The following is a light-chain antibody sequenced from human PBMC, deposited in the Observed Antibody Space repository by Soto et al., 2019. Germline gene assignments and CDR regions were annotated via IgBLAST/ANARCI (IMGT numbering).Light chain of an antibody. CDR2: GAS. Sequence: EVVLTQSPGTLSLSPGERATLSCGASQSVGSSYLAWYQQKPGQAPRLLIYGASTRATGIPDRFSGSGSGTEYTLTISRLEPEDFAVYYCQQYINSPGTFGQGTQVEI. J-gene: IGKJ1*01. V-gene: IGKV3-20*01. CDR3: QQYINSPGT. CDR1: QSVGSSY.